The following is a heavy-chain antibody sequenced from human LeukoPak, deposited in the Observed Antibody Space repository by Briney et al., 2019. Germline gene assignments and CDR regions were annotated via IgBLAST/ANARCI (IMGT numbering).Heavy chain of an antibody. D-gene: IGHD3-16*02. V-gene: IGHV3-53*01. J-gene: IGHJ4*02. CDR2: IYSGGST. CDR3: ASTEAYDYVWGSYRFSY. CDR1: GFTVSSNY. Sequence: GGSLRLSCAASGFTVSSNYMSWVRQAPGKGLEWVSVIYSGGSTYYAGSVKGRFTISRDDSKNTLYLQMNSLRAEDTAVYYCASTEAYDYVWGSYRFSYWGQGTLVTVSS.